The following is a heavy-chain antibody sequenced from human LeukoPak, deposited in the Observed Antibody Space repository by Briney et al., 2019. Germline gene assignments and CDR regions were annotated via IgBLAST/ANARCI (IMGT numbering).Heavy chain of an antibody. V-gene: IGHV7-4-1*02. CDR3: ATHYYDSSGYLDAFDI. CDR2: INTNTGNP. Sequence: ASVKVSCTASGYTFTSYAMNWVRQAPGQGLEWMGWINTNTGNPTYAQGFTGRFVFSLDTSVSTAYLQISSLKAEDTAVYYCATHYYDSSGYLDAFDIWGQGTMVTVSS. CDR1: GYTFTSYA. J-gene: IGHJ3*02. D-gene: IGHD3-22*01.